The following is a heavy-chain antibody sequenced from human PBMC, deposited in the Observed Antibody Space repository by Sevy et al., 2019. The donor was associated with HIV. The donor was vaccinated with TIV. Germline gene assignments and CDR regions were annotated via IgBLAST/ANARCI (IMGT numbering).Heavy chain of an antibody. J-gene: IGHJ6*02. CDR2: ITSSSSFI. CDR1: GFTFRSYS. Sequence: GGSLRLSCAASGFTFRSYSMNWVRQAPGRGLEWVSSITSSSSFIFYADSVKGRFTISRDNAKNSLFLQMNSLRADDTAVYYCSRPTSGLSEYEPLDNARFYGMDVWGQGTTVTVSS. V-gene: IGHV3-21*01. CDR3: SRPTSGLSEYEPLDNARFYGMDV. D-gene: IGHD1-20*01.